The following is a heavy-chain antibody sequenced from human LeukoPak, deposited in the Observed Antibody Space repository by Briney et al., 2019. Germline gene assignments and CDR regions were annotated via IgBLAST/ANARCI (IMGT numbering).Heavy chain of an antibody. V-gene: IGHV3-23*01. CDR1: GFTFSNYV. J-gene: IGHJ4*02. CDR2: IIPSGVST. Sequence: GGSLRLSCAASGFTFSNYVMNWVRQAPGKGLEWVSSIIPSGVSTYYADSVKGRFTISRDNSKNSLYLPMNSLRDVDKAVYYCGKVTGKDGYCDYWGQGTLVTVSS. CDR3: GKVTGKDGYCDY. D-gene: IGHD3-9*01.